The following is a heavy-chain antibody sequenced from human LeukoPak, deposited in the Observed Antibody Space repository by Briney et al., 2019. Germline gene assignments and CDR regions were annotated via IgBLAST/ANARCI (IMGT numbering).Heavy chain of an antibody. D-gene: IGHD5-18*01. Sequence: GGSLRLSCAASGFTFDDYAMHWVRQAPGKGLEWVSLISWDGGSTYYADSVKGRFTISRDNSKNSLYLQMNSLRAEDTALYYCAKDQILFGYSYGLDYWGQGTLVTVSS. V-gene: IGHV3-43D*03. J-gene: IGHJ4*02. CDR2: ISWDGGST. CDR1: GFTFDDYA. CDR3: AKDQILFGYSYGLDY.